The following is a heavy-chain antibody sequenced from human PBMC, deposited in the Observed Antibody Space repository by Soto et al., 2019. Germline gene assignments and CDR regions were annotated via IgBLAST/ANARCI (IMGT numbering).Heavy chain of an antibody. CDR2: VFYTGFT. D-gene: IGHD1-20*01. J-gene: IGHJ4*02. CDR3: ATSQKGYNWNYFDH. CDR1: GGSISGSYYY. Sequence: SETLSLTCAVSGGSISGSYYYWAWLRQSPGKGPEWIGSVFYTGFTSYNPSLESRVSVPVDTSKSQFSLKLSAVTAADTAVYYCATSQKGYNWNYFDHWGQGALVTVSS. V-gene: IGHV4-39*01.